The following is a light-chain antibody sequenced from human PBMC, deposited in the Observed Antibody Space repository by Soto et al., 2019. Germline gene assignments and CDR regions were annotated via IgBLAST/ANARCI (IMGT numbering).Light chain of an antibody. CDR3: TSYTSSSTVV. Sequence: QSALTQHASVSGSPGQSITISCTGTSNAVGGYNYVSWYQQHPGKAPKLMIYDVSNRPSGVSNRFSGSKSGNTASLTISGLQAEDEADYYCTSYTSSSTVVFGGGTKLTVL. CDR2: DVS. J-gene: IGLJ2*01. V-gene: IGLV2-14*01. CDR1: SNAVGGYNY.